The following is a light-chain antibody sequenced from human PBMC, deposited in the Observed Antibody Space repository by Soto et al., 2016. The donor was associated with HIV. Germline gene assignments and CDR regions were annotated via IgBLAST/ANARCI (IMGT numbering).Light chain of an antibody. CDR2: GKN. CDR3: NSRDSSGKHYV. V-gene: IGLV3-19*01. CDR1: SLRNYY. Sequence: SSELTQDPVVSVALGQTVRITCQGDSLRNYYASWYQQKPGQAPVLVIYGKNNRPSGIPDRFSGSSSGNIASLTITGAQAEDEADYYCNSRDSSGKHYVFGTGTKVTVL. J-gene: IGLJ1*01.